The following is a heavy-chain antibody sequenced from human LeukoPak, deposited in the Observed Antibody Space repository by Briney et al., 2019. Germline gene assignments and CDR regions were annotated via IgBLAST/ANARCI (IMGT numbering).Heavy chain of an antibody. J-gene: IGHJ1*01. CDR2: INPSGGST. CDR3: ARVGWVVVTATRAEYFQH. CDR1: GYTFTSYY. D-gene: IGHD2-21*02. V-gene: IGHV1-46*01. Sequence: ASVKVSCKASGYTFTSYYMHWVRQAPGQGLGWMGIINPSGGSTSYAQKFQGRVTMTRDTSTSTVYMELSSLRSEDTAVYYCARVGWVVVTATRAEYFQHWGQGTLVTVSS.